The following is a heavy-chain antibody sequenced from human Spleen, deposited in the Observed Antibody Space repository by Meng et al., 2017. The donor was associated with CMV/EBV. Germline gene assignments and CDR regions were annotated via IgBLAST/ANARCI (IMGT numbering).Heavy chain of an antibody. CDR3: ARGPYKWGYYGSGSYPGPFDY. J-gene: IGHJ4*02. V-gene: IGHV1-2*02. D-gene: IGHD3-10*01. CDR1: YY. Sequence: YYMHWVRQAPGQGLEWMGWINPNSGGPNYAQKFQGRVTMTRDTSISTAYMELSRLRSDDTAVYYCARGPYKWGYYGSGSYPGPFDYWGQGTLVTVSS. CDR2: INPNSGGP.